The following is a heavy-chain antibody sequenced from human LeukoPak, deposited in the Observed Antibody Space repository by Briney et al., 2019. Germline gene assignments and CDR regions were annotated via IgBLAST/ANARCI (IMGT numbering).Heavy chain of an antibody. V-gene: IGHV3-7*01. CDR3: ARDPGPGYYYGSGSYRFDY. Sequence: PGGSLRLSCAASGFTFSNYWMSWVRQAPGKGLEWVANIKQDGSEKYYVDSVKGRFTISRDNAKNSLYLQMNSLRAEDTAVYYRARDPGPGYYYGSGSYRFDYWGQGTLVTVSS. CDR2: IKQDGSEK. CDR1: GFTFSNYW. D-gene: IGHD3-10*01. J-gene: IGHJ4*02.